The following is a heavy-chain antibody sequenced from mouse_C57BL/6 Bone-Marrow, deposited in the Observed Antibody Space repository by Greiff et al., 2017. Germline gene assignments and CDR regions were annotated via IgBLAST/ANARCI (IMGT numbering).Heavy chain of an antibody. CDR2: IHPNSGST. V-gene: IGHV1-64*01. CDR1: GYTFTSYW. J-gene: IGHJ4*01. D-gene: IGHD1-1*01. Sequence: VKLQQPGAELVKPGASVKLSCKASGYTFTSYWMHWVKQRPGQGLEWIGMIHPNSGSTNYNEKFKSKATLTVDKSSSTAYMQLSSLTSEDSAVYYCARYGSSKNYAMDYWGQGTSVTVSS. CDR3: ARYGSSKNYAMDY.